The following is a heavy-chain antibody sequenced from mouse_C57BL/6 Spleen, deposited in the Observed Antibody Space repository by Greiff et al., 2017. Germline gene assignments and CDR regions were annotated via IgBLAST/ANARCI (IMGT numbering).Heavy chain of an antibody. Sequence: QVQLQQPGAELVKPGASVKLSCKASGYTFTSYWMHWVKQRPGQGLEWIGMIHPNSGSTNYNEKFKSKATLTVDKSSSTAYLQLSSLTSEDSAVYCCARKGGYDVDYFDYWGQGTTLTVSS. J-gene: IGHJ2*01. CDR1: GYTFTSYW. V-gene: IGHV1-64*01. D-gene: IGHD2-2*01. CDR2: IHPNSGST. CDR3: ARKGGYDVDYFDY.